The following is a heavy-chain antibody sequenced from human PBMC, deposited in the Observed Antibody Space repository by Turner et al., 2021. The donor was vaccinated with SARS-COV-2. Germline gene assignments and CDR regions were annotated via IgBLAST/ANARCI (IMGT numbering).Heavy chain of an antibody. D-gene: IGHD5-18*01. J-gene: IGHJ4*02. CDR1: GFTVSSNY. CDR2: IYSGGST. Sequence: EVQLLDSGGGLVQPGGSLRLSCAASGFTVSSNYMSWVRQAPEKGVEWVSVIYSGGSTYYADSVKGRFTISRDNSKNTLYLQMNSLRAEETAVYYCARVGSYGRRDVDYWGQGTLVTVSS. V-gene: IGHV3-53*01. CDR3: ARVGSYGRRDVDY.